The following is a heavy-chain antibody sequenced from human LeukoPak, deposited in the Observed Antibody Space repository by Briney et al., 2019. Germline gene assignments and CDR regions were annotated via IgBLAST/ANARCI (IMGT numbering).Heavy chain of an antibody. CDR1: GFTFSSYG. J-gene: IGHJ6*02. CDR3: AKSGRATAFYYYYGMDV. Sequence: GGSLRLSCAASGFTFSSYGMHWVRQAPGKGLEWVAVISYDGSNKYYADSVKGRFTISRDNSKNTLYLQMNSLRAEDTAVYYCAKSGRATAFYYYYGMDVWGQGTTVTVSS. D-gene: IGHD1-26*01. V-gene: IGHV3-30*18. CDR2: ISYDGSNK.